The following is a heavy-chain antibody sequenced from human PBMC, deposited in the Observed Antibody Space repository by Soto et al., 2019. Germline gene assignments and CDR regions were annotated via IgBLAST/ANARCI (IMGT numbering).Heavy chain of an antibody. D-gene: IGHD3-22*01. CDR1: GGTFSRHA. CDR3: ARGWGYDSNDYYYAY. V-gene: IGHV1-69*01. Sequence: QVQLVQSGAEVRKPGSSVKVSCKASGGTFSRHAISWVRQAPGQGLEWMGGIIPIFGTANHAQKFQVRVTISEDESTSTVYMELSSLRSEDTAMYYCARGWGYDSNDYYYAYWGQGTLVIVSS. J-gene: IGHJ4*02. CDR2: IIPIFGTA.